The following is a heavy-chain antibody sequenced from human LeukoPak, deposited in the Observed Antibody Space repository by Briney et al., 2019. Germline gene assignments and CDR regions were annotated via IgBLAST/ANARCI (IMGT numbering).Heavy chain of an antibody. J-gene: IGHJ6*03. D-gene: IGHD3-10*01. CDR2: FDPEDGDT. V-gene: IGHV1-24*01. CDR1: GYTLTELS. Sequence: ASVKVSCKVSGYTLTELSMHWVRQAPGKGLEWMGGFDPEDGDTIYAQKFQGRVTMTEDTSTDTAYMELSSLRSEYTAGYYCATGRVRGNYYYYMDVWGKGTTVTVSS. CDR3: ATGRVRGNYYYYMDV.